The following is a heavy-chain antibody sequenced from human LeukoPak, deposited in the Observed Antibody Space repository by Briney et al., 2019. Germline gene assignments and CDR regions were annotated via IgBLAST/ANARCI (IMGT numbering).Heavy chain of an antibody. D-gene: IGHD3-10*01. Sequence: GGSLRLSCAASGFTVSTNYMSWVRQAPGKGLEWVSVLYSGGSTYYADSVQGRFTISRDNSKNTLYLQMNSLRADDTAVYYCALSMVRGVIYYYFDYWGQGTLVTVSS. CDR3: ALSMVRGVIYYYFDY. CDR2: LYSGGST. CDR1: GFTVSTNY. J-gene: IGHJ4*02. V-gene: IGHV3-53*01.